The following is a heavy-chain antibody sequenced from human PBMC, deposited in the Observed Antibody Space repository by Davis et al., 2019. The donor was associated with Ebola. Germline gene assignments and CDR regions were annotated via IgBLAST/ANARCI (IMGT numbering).Heavy chain of an antibody. Sequence: SETLSLTCTVSGGSITSYYWSWIRQSPGKGLEWIANIFYSGSTNYNPSLKSRVTMSVDTSKNQFSLELSSVTAADTAVYYCARSYDCWSGYYFDYWGQGILVTVSS. D-gene: IGHD3-3*01. J-gene: IGHJ4*02. CDR2: IFYSGST. CDR1: GGSITSYY. CDR3: ARSYDCWSGYYFDY. V-gene: IGHV4-59*01.